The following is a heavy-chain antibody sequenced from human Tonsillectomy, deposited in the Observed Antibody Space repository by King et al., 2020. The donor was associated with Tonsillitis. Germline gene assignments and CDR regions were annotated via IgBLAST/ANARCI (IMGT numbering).Heavy chain of an antibody. CDR3: ARSTHYDEHETWYFDY. V-gene: IGHV3-21*01. J-gene: IGHJ4*02. Sequence: VQLVESGGGLVKPGGSLRVSCAASGFTFSSYSMNWVRQAPGKGLEWVSSISSSSSYISFADSVKGRFTISRDNAENSLYLQMNSLRAEDTAVYYCARSTHYDEHETWYFDYWGQGTLVTVSS. D-gene: IGHD4-17*01. CDR1: GFTFSSYS. CDR2: ISSSSSYI.